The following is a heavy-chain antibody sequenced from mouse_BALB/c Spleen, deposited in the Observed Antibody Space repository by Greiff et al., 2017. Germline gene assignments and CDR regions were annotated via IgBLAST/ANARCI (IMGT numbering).Heavy chain of an antibody. CDR1: GYSITSDYA. Sequence: ESGPGLVKPSQSLSLTCTVTGYSITSDYAWNWIRQFPGNKLEWMGYISYSGSTSYNPSLKSRISITRDTSKNQFFLQLNSVTTEDTATYYCATGTYYFDYWGQGTTLTVSS. J-gene: IGHJ2*01. D-gene: IGHD4-1*01. CDR2: ISYSGST. V-gene: IGHV3-2*02. CDR3: ATGTYYFDY.